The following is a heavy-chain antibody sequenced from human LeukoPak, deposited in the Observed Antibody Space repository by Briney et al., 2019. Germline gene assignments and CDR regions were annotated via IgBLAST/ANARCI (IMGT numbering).Heavy chain of an antibody. V-gene: IGHV3-30-3*01. J-gene: IGHJ4*02. CDR2: ISYDGSNK. CDR3: ARDTHPDLNWGNIEYYFDY. CDR1: GFTFSSYA. Sequence: GGSLRLSCAASGFTFSSYAMHWVRQAPGKGLEWVAVISYDGSNKYYADSVKGRFTISRDNSKNTLYLQMNSLRAEDTAVYYCARDTHPDLNWGNIEYYFDYWGQGTLVTVSS. D-gene: IGHD7-27*01.